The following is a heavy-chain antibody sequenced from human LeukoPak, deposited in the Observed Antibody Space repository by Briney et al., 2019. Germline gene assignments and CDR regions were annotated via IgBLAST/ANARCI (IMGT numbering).Heavy chain of an antibody. CDR3: AKDFATRFCADS. Sequence: PSETLSLTCTVSGGSISSYYWSWIRQPPGKGPEWIGYIYYSGSTNYNPSLKSRVTISVDTSKNQFSLKLSSVTAADTAVYYCAKDFATRFCADSWGQGTLVTVSS. V-gene: IGHV4-59*01. CDR2: IYYSGST. CDR1: GGSISSYY. D-gene: IGHD3-3*01. J-gene: IGHJ4*02.